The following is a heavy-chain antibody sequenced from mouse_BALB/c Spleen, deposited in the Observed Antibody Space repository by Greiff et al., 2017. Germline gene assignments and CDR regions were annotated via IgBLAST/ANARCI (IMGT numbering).Heavy chain of an antibody. J-gene: IGHJ3*01. CDR1: GYTFTSYV. CDR3: ARNQDYTWFAY. CDR2: INPYNDGT. V-gene: IGHV1-14*01. Sequence: EVQLQQSGPELVKPGASVKMSCKASGYTFTSYVMHWVKQKPGQGLEWIGYINPYNDGTKYNEKFKGKATLTSDKSSSTAYMELSSLTSEDSAVYYCARNQDYTWFAYWGQGTLVTVSA. D-gene: IGHD2-4*01.